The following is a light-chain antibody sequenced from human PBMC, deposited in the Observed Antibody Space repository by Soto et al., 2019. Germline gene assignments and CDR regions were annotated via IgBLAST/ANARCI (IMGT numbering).Light chain of an antibody. J-gene: IGLJ1*01. CDR1: SSDVGGYNY. Sequence: QSALTQPPSASGSPGQSVTVSCTGTSSDVGGYNYVSWYQQHPDKAPKLMIYDVNQRPSGVPDRFSGSKSGNTASLTVSGLQAEDEADYYCSSYAATHVVFGTGTKVTVL. V-gene: IGLV2-8*01. CDR2: DVN. CDR3: SSYAATHVV.